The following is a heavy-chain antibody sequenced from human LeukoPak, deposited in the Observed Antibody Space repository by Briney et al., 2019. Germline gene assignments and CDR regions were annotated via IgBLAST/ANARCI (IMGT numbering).Heavy chain of an antibody. CDR3: ARDLRAVAGTWFDY. CDR1: GFTFSTYY. J-gene: IGHJ4*02. D-gene: IGHD6-19*01. V-gene: IGHV3-7*01. CDR2: IKQDGSEK. Sequence: GGSLRLSCAASGFTFSTYYMSWVRQAPGTGLEWVANIKQDGSEKYYVDSVKGRFTISRDNAKNSLYLQMNSLRAEDTAVYYCARDLRAVAGTWFDYWGQGTLVTVSS.